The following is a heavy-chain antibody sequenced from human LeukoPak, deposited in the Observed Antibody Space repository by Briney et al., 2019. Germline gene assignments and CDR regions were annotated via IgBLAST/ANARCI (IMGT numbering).Heavy chain of an antibody. D-gene: IGHD6-19*01. V-gene: IGHV3-53*01. CDR3: ARGGGAVSLDH. Sequence: PGGSLRLSCAVSGFTVSSNYMTWVRQAPGKGLEWVSVIYGGGSTYYADSVKGRFTISRDNSKNTLYLQMSSLRAEDTAVYYCARGGGAVSLDHWGQGTLVTVSS. CDR2: IYGGGST. CDR1: GFTVSSNY. J-gene: IGHJ4*02.